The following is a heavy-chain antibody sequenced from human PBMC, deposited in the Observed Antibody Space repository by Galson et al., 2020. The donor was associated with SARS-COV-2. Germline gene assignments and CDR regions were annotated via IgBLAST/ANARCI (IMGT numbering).Heavy chain of an antibody. J-gene: IGHJ3*02. D-gene: IGHD2-2*01. CDR3: ATYQLLLGAFDI. CDR1: GFTFSSYS. Sequence: NSGGSLRLSCAASGFTFSSYSMNWVRQAPGKGLEWVSSISSSSSYIYYADSVKGRFTISRDNAKNSLYLQMNSLRAEDTAVYYCATYQLLLGAFDIWGQGTMVTVSS. CDR2: ISSSSSYI. V-gene: IGHV3-21*01.